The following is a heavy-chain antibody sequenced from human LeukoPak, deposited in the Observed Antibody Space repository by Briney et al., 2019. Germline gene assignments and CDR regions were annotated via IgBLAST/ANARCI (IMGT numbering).Heavy chain of an antibody. V-gene: IGHV4-59*01. CDR3: ARAYDFWSGSDALDI. CDR2: IYYSGST. Sequence: SETLSLTCTVSGGSISSYYWSWIRQPPGNGLEWIGYIYYSGSTNYNPSLKSRVTISVDTSKNQFSLKLSSVTAADTAVYYCARAYDFWSGSDALDIWGQGTMVTVSS. D-gene: IGHD3-3*01. J-gene: IGHJ3*02. CDR1: GGSISSYY.